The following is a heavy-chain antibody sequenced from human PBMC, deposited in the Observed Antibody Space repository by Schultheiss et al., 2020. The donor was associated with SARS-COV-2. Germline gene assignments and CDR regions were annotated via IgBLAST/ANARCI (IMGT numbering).Heavy chain of an antibody. CDR3: ARTGPNYCSSTSCYSDWFDP. V-gene: IGHV4-34*01. CDR2: INHSGST. CDR1: GGSISSYY. J-gene: IGHJ5*02. D-gene: IGHD2-2*02. Sequence: SETLSLTCTVSGGSISSYYWSWIRQPAGKGLEWIGEINHSGSTNYNPSLKSRVTISVDTSKNQFSLKLSSVTAADTAVYYCARTGPNYCSSTSCYSDWFDPWGQGTLVTVSS.